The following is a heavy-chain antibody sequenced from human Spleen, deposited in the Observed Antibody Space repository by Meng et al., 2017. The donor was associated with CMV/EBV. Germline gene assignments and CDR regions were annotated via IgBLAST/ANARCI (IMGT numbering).Heavy chain of an antibody. CDR2: IYYSGST. D-gene: IGHD6-19*01. CDR3: ARQTQWLDDHWFDP. CDR1: GGSIRSSSYY. J-gene: IGHJ5*02. Sequence: SGGSIRSSSYYWGWIRQPPGKGLEWIGSIYYSGSTYYKPSLKSRVTISVDTSKNQFSLKLSSVTAADTAVYYCARQTQWLDDHWFDPWGQGTLVTVSS. V-gene: IGHV4-39*01.